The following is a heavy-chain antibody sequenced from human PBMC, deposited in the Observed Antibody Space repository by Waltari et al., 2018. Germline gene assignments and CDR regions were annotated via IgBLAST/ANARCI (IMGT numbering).Heavy chain of an antibody. D-gene: IGHD3-22*01. J-gene: IGHJ6*02. CDR1: GFTFSSYA. Sequence: EVQLLESGGGLVQPGGSLRLSCAASGFTFSSYAMSWVRQAPGKGLEWVSAISGSGGSTYYADSVKGRFTISRDNSKNTLYLQMNSLRAEDTAVYYCANTPHSSASYWYYGMDVWGQGTTVTVSS. CDR2: ISGSGGST. CDR3: ANTPHSSASYWYYGMDV. V-gene: IGHV3-23*01.